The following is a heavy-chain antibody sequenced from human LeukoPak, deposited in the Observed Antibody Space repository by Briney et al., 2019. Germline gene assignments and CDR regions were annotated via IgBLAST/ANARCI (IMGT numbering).Heavy chain of an antibody. CDR2: VNHSGRT. Sequence: SETLSLTCAVYGGSFSDYWWTWIRQSPGKGLEWIGEVNHSGRTDYNPSLKSRVSISVDRSKKQFSLKLTSVTAADTAVYYCARDRYCSSTSCPFDYWGQGTLVTVSS. J-gene: IGHJ4*02. CDR3: ARDRYCSSTSCPFDY. D-gene: IGHD2-2*01. V-gene: IGHV4-34*01. CDR1: GGSFSDYW.